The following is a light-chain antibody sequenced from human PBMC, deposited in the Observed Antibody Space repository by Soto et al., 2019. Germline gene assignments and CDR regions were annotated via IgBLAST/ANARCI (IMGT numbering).Light chain of an antibody. CDR2: AAS. CDR1: QGISNY. Sequence: DIQMTQSPSSLSASVGDRVTITCRASQGISNYLAWYQQKPGKVPKLLICAASTLQSGVPSQFSGSGSETDFTLNINSLQPEDVATYYCQKYNSAPLTFGGGTKVEIK. J-gene: IGKJ4*01. CDR3: QKYNSAPLT. V-gene: IGKV1-27*01.